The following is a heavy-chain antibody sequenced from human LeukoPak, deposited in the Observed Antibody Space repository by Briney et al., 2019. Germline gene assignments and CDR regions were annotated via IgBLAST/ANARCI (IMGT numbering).Heavy chain of an antibody. D-gene: IGHD2-15*01. Sequence: GGSLRLSCAASGFTFSSYWMNWARQAPGKGLEWVASINHNGNVNYYVDSVKGRFTISRDNAKNSLYLQISNLRAEDTAVYFCARGGGWDVWGQGATVTVSS. CDR3: ARGGGWDV. CDR2: INHNGNVN. CDR1: GFTFSSYW. V-gene: IGHV3-7*03. J-gene: IGHJ6*02.